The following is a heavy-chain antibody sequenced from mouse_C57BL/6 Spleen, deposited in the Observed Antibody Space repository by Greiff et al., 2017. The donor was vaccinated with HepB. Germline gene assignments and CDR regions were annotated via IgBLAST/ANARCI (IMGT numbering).Heavy chain of an antibody. Sequence: VQLQQPGAELVMPGASVKLSCKASGYTFTSYWMPWVKQRPGQGLEWIGEIDPSDSYTNYNQKFKGKSTLTVDKSSSTAYMQLSSLTSEDSAVYYCARGYYGSSYRYFDVWGTGTTVTVSS. CDR1: GYTFTSYW. J-gene: IGHJ1*03. D-gene: IGHD1-1*01. V-gene: IGHV1-69*01. CDR3: ARGYYGSSYRYFDV. CDR2: IDPSDSYT.